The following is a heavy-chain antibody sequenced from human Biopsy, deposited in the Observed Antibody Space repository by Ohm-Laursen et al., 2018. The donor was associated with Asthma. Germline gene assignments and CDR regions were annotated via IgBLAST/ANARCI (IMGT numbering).Heavy chain of an antibody. CDR2: INPSGGST. CDR1: GYTFTSYY. J-gene: IGHJ6*02. D-gene: IGHD1-7*01. CDR3: ARDPHNSYLASLRTKFNYYYYGMDV. V-gene: IGHV1-46*01. Sequence: SVKVSCKASGYTFTSYYMHWVRQAPGQGLEWMGIINPSGGSTNYAQKFQGRVTITADESTSTAYMELSSLRSEDTAVYYCARDPHNSYLASLRTKFNYYYYGMDVWGQGTTVTVSS.